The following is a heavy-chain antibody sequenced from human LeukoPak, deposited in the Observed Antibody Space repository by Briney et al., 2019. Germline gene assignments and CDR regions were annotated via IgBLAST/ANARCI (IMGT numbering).Heavy chain of an antibody. CDR3: ADGSRCYYDSSGYPVSSCDY. J-gene: IGHJ4*02. CDR2: IIPIFGTA. CDR1: GCTVTRYA. Sequence: SVTVSCTASGCTVTRYASSWGRQAPGQGLEWMGRIIPIFGTANYAQKFQGRVTITADKSTTTAYMELTSLRSQDTPVYYCADGSRCYYDSSGYPVSSCDYWGQGTLVTVSS. V-gene: IGHV1-69*06. D-gene: IGHD3-22*01.